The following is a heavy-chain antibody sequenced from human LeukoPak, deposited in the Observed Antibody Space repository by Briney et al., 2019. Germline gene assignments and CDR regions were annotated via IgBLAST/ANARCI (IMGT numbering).Heavy chain of an antibody. J-gene: IGHJ4*02. CDR2: IRSKAYGGTT. CDR3: TRGVLLWFGELQPYYFDY. V-gene: IGHV3-49*03. Sequence: GGSLRLSCTASGFTFGDYAMSWFRQAPGKGLEWVGFIRSKAYGGTTEYAASVKGRFTISRDDSKSIAYLQMNSLKTEDTAVYYCTRGVLLWFGELQPYYFDYWGQGTLVSVSS. D-gene: IGHD3-10*01. CDR1: GFTFGDYA.